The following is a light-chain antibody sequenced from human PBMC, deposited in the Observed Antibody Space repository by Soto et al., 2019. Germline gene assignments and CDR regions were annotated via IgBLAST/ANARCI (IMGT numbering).Light chain of an antibody. CDR1: QSVLYSSNNKNY. CDR2: WAS. CDR3: QQYYSAPWT. Sequence: DIVMTQSPDSLAVSLGERATINCKSSQSVLYSSNNKNYLAWYQQKPRQPPKLLIYWASTRESGVPDRFSGSGSGTDFTLTISSLQAEDVAVYYCQQYYSAPWTFGQGTKAEIK. V-gene: IGKV4-1*01. J-gene: IGKJ1*01.